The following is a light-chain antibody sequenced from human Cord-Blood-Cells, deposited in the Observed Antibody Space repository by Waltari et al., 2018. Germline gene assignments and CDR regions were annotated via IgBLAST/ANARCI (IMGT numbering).Light chain of an antibody. CDR1: ALPKKY. J-gene: IGLJ3*02. V-gene: IGLV3-10*01. Sequence: SYELTPPPSVSVSPGQTARITCSGDALPKKYAYWYPQKSGQAPVRVIYEASKRPAGIPDRFSGSIAGTMATLTISGAQVEDEADYDCYSTDSSGNHYWVFGGGTKLTVL. CDR2: EAS. CDR3: YSTDSSGNHYWV.